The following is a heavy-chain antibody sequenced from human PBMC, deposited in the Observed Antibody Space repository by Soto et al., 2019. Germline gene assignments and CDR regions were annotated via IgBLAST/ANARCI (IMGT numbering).Heavy chain of an antibody. CDR1: GGSISSGGYY. Sequence: SETLSLTCTVSGGSISSGGYYWSWIRQHPGKGLEWIGYIYYSGSTYYNPSLKSRVTISVDTSKNQFSLKLSSVTAADTAVYYCARAGMVRGVIPFDDWGQGTLVTVSS. V-gene: IGHV4-31*03. D-gene: IGHD3-10*01. CDR2: IYYSGST. J-gene: IGHJ4*02. CDR3: ARAGMVRGVIPFDD.